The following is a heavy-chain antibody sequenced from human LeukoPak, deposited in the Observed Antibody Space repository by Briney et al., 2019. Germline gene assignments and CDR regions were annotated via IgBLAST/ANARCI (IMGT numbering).Heavy chain of an antibody. D-gene: IGHD2-15*01. Sequence: PSETLSLTCAVYGGTFSGYYWSWIRPPPGKGLEWIGEINHSGSNHYNPSLKSRVTISLDTSKNQLSLKLSSETAAETAVYYRSREGVAAQDAFDICGQRAMVTVSS. CDR1: GGTFSGYY. CDR2: INHSGSN. V-gene: IGHV4-34*01. J-gene: IGHJ3*02. CDR3: SREGVAAQDAFDI.